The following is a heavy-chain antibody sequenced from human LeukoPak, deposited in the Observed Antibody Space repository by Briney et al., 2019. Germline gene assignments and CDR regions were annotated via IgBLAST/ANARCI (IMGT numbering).Heavy chain of an antibody. Sequence: GRSLRPSCAASGFTFSSFGMHWVRQAPGKGLGWVALIWDDGSSKNYADSVKGRFTISRDNSKNTLYLQTDSLRVDDTAVYYCVRDRDYSAGFPYYYMDVWGTGTTVTVSS. CDR3: VRDRDYSAGFPYYYMDV. V-gene: IGHV3-33*01. D-gene: IGHD4-11*01. CDR2: IWDDGSSK. J-gene: IGHJ6*03. CDR1: GFTFSSFG.